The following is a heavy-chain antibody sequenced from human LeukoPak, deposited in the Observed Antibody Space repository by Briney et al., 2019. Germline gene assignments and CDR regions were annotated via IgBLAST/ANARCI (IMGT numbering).Heavy chain of an antibody. CDR3: ALLYYYDSSGYDPDAFDI. Sequence: GRSLRLSCAASGFTFSSYGMHWVRQAPGKGLEWVAVIWYDGSNKYYADSVKGRFTISRDNSKNTLYLQMNSLRAEDTAVYYCALLYYYDSSGYDPDAFDIWGQGTMVTVSS. D-gene: IGHD3-22*01. CDR1: GFTFSSYG. V-gene: IGHV3-33*01. J-gene: IGHJ3*02. CDR2: IWYDGSNK.